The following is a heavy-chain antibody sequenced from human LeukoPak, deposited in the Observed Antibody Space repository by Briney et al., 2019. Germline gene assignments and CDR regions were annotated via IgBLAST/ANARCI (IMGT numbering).Heavy chain of an antibody. CDR3: AGVSNYASGWFDP. V-gene: IGHV4-30-4*01. D-gene: IGHD4-11*01. J-gene: IGHJ5*02. Sequence: SETLSLTCTVSGGSISSGDYYWSWIRQPPGKGLEWIGYIYYSGSTYYNPSLKSRVTISVDTSKNQFSLKLSSVTAADTGVYYCAGVSNYASGWFDPWGQGTLVTVSS. CDR2: IYYSGST. CDR1: GGSISSGDYY.